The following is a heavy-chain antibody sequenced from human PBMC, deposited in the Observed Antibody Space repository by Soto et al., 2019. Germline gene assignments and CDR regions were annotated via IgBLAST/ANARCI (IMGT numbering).Heavy chain of an antibody. CDR3: AQEGAGELLFTGMEV. CDR1: GFTFSSYA. CDR2: ISYDGSNK. D-gene: IGHD1-26*01. Sequence: PGWSLRLSCAASGFTFSSYAMHWVRQAPGKGLEWVAVISYDGSNKYYADSVKGRFTISRDNSKNTLYLQMNSLRAEDTAVYYCAQEGAGELLFTGMEVWGQGTNVTVS. J-gene: IGHJ6*02. V-gene: IGHV3-30-3*01.